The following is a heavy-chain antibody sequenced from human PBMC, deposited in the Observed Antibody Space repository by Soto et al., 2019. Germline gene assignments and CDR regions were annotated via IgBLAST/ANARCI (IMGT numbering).Heavy chain of an antibody. CDR3: AKVTFRYDSPSFFDS. CDR1: GFNFDEYA. Sequence: EVQLVESGGGLVQPGRSLRLSCAGSGFNFDEYAIHWVRQAPGKGLEWVSGISWNSGSIGYADPVKGRFTISRDNAKNSLYLQMNSLGAEDTALYYCAKVTFRYDSPSFFDSWGQGTLVTVSS. CDR2: ISWNSGSI. D-gene: IGHD5-12*01. V-gene: IGHV3-9*01. J-gene: IGHJ4*02.